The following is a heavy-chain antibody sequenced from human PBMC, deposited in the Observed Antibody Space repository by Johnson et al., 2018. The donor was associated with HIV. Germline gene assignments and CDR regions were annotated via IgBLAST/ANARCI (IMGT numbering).Heavy chain of an antibody. CDR3: AKDLLSSSWFHDAFDI. D-gene: IGHD6-13*01. CDR1: GFTFSDYY. Sequence: QVQLVESGGGLVKPGGSLRLSCAASGFTFSDYYMGWIRQTPGKGLEWISYISSRGIPIYYADSVKGRFTVSRDNAKNLLYLQMHRLRAEDTAVYYCAKDLLSSSWFHDAFDIGGQGTMVTVSS. J-gene: IGHJ3*02. CDR2: ISSRGIPI. V-gene: IGHV3-11*04.